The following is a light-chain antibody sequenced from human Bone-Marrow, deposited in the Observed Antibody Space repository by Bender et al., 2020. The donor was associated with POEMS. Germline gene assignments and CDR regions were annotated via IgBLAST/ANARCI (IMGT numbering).Light chain of an antibody. V-gene: IGLV2-11*01. CDR3: HCRDSSGNHWV. Sequence: QSALPQPRSVSGSPGQSVTISCTGTSSDVDGYNYVSWYQHHPGKAPKLMIYDVSKRPSGIPDRFSGSSSGNTASLTITGAQAEDEADYYCHCRDSSGNHWVFGGGTKLTVL. CDR2: DVS. J-gene: IGLJ3*02. CDR1: SSDVDGYNY.